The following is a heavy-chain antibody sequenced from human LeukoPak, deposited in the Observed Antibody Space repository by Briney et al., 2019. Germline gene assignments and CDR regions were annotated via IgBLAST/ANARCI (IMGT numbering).Heavy chain of an antibody. D-gene: IGHD1-26*01. V-gene: IGHV4-39*07. Sequence: PSQTLSLTCTVSGGSISSGTYYWTWIRQPAGKGLEWIGSIYYSGSTYYNPSLKSRVTISVDTSKNQFSLKLSSVTAADTAVYYCARDTVGALGYWGQGTLVTVSS. CDR2: IYYSGST. CDR1: GGSISSGTYY. CDR3: ARDTVGALGY. J-gene: IGHJ4*02.